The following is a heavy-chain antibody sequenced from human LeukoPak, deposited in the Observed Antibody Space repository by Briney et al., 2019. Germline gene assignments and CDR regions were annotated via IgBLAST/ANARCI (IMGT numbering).Heavy chain of an antibody. CDR1: GYSISSGYY. CDR2: IYHSGNT. D-gene: IGHD3-3*01. CDR3: GRQVSWSISGGNWFDP. J-gene: IGHJ5*02. Sequence: SETLSLTRAVSGYSISSGYYWGWIRQPPGKGLEWIGSIYHSGNTYYNPSLKSRVTVSVDTSKNQFSLKLSSVTAADTAVYYCGRQVSWSISGGNWFDPWGQGTLVTVSS. V-gene: IGHV4-38-2*01.